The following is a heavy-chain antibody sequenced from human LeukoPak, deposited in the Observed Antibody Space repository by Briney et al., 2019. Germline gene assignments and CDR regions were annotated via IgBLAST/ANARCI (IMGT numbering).Heavy chain of an antibody. CDR1: GLSVSSKY. Sequence: PGGSLRLSCAASGLSVSSKYMNWVRQAPGKGLEWVSLLYSGGTTYYADAVKGRFTISRDSSKNTVYLQMNSLRAEDTAVYYCAARDCSTTGCHGGPFDYWGQGTLVTVSS. CDR3: AARDCSTTGCHGGPFDY. V-gene: IGHV3-53*01. J-gene: IGHJ4*02. D-gene: IGHD2/OR15-2a*01. CDR2: LYSGGTT.